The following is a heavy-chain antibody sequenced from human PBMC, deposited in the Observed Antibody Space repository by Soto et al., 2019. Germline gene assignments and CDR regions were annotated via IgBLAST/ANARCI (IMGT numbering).Heavy chain of an antibody. D-gene: IGHD4-17*01. CDR2: IWYDGSNK. CDR3: ARSFVRDYGSLYYYYGMDV. J-gene: IGHJ6*02. CDR1: GFTFSSYG. V-gene: IGHV3-33*01. Sequence: QVQLVESGGGVVQPGRSLRLSCAASGFTFSSYGMHWVRQAPGKGLEWVAVIWYDGSNKYYADSVKGRFTISRDNSKNTLYLQMNSVRAEDTAVYYCARSFVRDYGSLYYYYGMDVWGQGTTVTVSS.